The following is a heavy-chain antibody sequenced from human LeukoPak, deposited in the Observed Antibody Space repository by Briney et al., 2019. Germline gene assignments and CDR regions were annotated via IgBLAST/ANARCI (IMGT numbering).Heavy chain of an antibody. J-gene: IGHJ4*02. D-gene: IGHD4-17*01. V-gene: IGHV3-30-3*01. CDR2: ISYDGSNK. Sequence: GGPLRLSCAASGFTFSSYAMHWVRQAPGKGLEWVAVISYDGSNKYYADSVKGRFTISRDNSKNTLYLQMNSLRAEDTAVYYCARMANYGDYLFDYWGQGTLVTVSS. CDR1: GFTFSSYA. CDR3: ARMANYGDYLFDY.